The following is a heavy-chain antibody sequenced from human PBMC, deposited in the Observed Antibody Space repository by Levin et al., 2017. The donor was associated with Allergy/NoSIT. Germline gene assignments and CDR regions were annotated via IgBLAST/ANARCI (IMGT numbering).Heavy chain of an antibody. D-gene: IGHD2-15*01. CDR2: IFPGDSDT. J-gene: IGHJ5*02. CDR3: ARQYCSGGSCYGLDP. V-gene: IGHV5-51*01. CDR1: GYSFTSYW. Sequence: GESLKISCQASGYSFTSYWIGWVRQMPGKGLEWMGIIFPGDSDTRYIPSFQGQVTISADKSISTAYLEWRSLKASDTAMYYCARQYCSGGSCYGLDPWGQGTLVTVSS.